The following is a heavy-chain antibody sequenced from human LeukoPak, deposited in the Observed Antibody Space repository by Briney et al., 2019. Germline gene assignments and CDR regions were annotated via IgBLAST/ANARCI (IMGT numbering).Heavy chain of an antibody. V-gene: IGHV3-74*01. CDR2: INTDGSST. CDR3: ARDCGDGSTAMDY. D-gene: IGHD5-24*01. J-gene: IGHJ4*02. Sequence: PGGCLRLSCTASELTFSSYGMHWVRQAPGKGVVWISRINTDGSSTTYADSGKGRFTMSRDNAKNTLYLQMNSLRAEDTAVYYCARDCGDGSTAMDYWRQATLV. CDR1: ELTFSSYG.